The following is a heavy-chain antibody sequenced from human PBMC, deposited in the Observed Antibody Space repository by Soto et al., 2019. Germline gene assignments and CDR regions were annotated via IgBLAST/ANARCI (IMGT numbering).Heavy chain of an antibody. J-gene: IGHJ6*02. Sequence: QVQLVQSGAEVKKPGASVTVSCKASGYTFTTYGVSCVRQAPGQGLEWLGWINGYNGNAKYAENWQGRVTMTTDTSTSNAYLERRSLRSADTAVYYCARMGDVPYYYYGMDVWGQGTTVTVSS. CDR1: GYTFTTYG. V-gene: IGHV1-18*01. CDR2: INGYNGNA. CDR3: ARMGDVPYYYYGMDV. D-gene: IGHD3-16*01.